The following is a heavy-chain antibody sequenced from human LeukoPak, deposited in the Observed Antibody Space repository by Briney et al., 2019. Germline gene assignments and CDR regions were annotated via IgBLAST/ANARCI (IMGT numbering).Heavy chain of an antibody. CDR3: ARAGVDGSLDY. D-gene: IGHD5-24*01. V-gene: IGHV3-30*04. J-gene: IGHJ4*02. Sequence: GGSLRLSCAASGFTFSDYAMHWVRQAPGKGLEWVAVISYHGRNQYYADSVKGRFTISRDSSKNTLYLQMNSLRVDDTAVYYCARAGVDGSLDYWGQGTLVTVS. CDR1: GFTFSDYA. CDR2: ISYHGRNQ.